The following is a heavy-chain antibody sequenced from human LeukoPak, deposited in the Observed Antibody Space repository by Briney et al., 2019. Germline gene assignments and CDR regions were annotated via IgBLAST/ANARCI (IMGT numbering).Heavy chain of an antibody. J-gene: IGHJ4*02. CDR1: GYTFTSYD. Sequence: GASVKVSCKASGYTFTSYDINWVRQATGQGLEWMGWMNPNSGNTGYAQKFQGRVTMTRNTSISTAYMELSSLRSEDTAVYYCARVLRGWYELDYWGQGTLVTVSS. CDR3: ARVLRGWYELDY. CDR2: MNPNSGNT. D-gene: IGHD6-19*01. V-gene: IGHV1-8*01.